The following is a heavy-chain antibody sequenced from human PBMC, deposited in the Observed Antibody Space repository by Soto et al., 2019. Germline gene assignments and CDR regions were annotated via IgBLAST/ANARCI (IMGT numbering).Heavy chain of an antibody. V-gene: IGHV4-59*02. J-gene: IGHJ4*02. CDR1: GDSVTNYF. Sequence: PSETLSLTCTVSGDSVTNYFWSWMRQPPGKGLEWIGHIYHGGRTNYSPSLRSRVTMSLDSSKNQFSLNLSSVTAADTAVYFCARDPGYCTNGVCPIFDFWGQGLLVTLSS. CDR2: IYHGGRT. CDR3: ARDPGYCTNGVCPIFDF. D-gene: IGHD2-8*01.